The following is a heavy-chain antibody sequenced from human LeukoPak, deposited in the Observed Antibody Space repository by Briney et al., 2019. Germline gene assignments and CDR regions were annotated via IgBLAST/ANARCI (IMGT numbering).Heavy chain of an antibody. V-gene: IGHV1-18*01. J-gene: IGHJ4*02. CDR2: ISAYNGNT. D-gene: IGHD3-22*01. CDR3: ARGATYYYDSSGYYFDY. CDR1: GYTFTSYG. Sequence: ASVKVSCKASGYTFTSYGISWVRQAPGQGLEWMGWISAYNGNTNYAQKLQGRVTMTTDTSTSTAYMGLRSLRSDDTAVYYCARGATYYYDSSGYYFDYWGQGTLVTVSS.